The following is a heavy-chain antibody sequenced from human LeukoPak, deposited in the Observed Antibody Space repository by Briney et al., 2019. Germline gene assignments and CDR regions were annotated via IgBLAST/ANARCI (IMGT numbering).Heavy chain of an antibody. V-gene: IGHV3-23*01. CDR3: ARVQGLIDPFDI. Sequence: GGSLRFSCAASGLTLSNSAMGWVRQAPGKGLEWVSFIIRSGENTYYADSVKGRFTVSRNSSKNTLNRQMNSLRAEDTAIYYCARVQGLIDPFDIWGQGTLVTVSS. CDR1: GLTLSNSA. J-gene: IGHJ3*02. D-gene: IGHD6-19*01. CDR2: IIRSGENT.